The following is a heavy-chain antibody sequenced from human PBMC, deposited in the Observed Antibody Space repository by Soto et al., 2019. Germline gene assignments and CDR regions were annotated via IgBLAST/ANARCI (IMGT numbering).Heavy chain of an antibody. V-gene: IGHV3-23*01. CDR2: ISGNGGST. D-gene: IGHD3-10*01. J-gene: IGHJ5*02. CDR1: GFTFSSYA. Sequence: GGSLRLSCAASGFTFSSYAMSWVRQAPGKGLEWVSSISGNGGSTYYAASVKGRFTISRDNSKNTLYLQMNSLRAEDTAVYYCAKDPYFRSGSYPNWCDHWGQGTQVTVSS. CDR3: AKDPYFRSGSYPNWCDH.